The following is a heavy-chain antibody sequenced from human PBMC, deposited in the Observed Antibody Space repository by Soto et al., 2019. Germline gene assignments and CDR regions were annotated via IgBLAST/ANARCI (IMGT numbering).Heavy chain of an antibody. J-gene: IGHJ4*02. V-gene: IGHV4-59*01. Sequence: PSETLSLTCTVSGVSISSYYWSWIRQPPGKGLEWIGYIYYSGSTNYNPSLKSRVTISVDTSKNQFSLKPSSVTAADTAVYYCARAPRGNYGYPSYFDYWGQGTLVTVSS. CDR1: GVSISSYY. CDR3: ARAPRGNYGYPSYFDY. D-gene: IGHD3-10*01. CDR2: IYYSGST.